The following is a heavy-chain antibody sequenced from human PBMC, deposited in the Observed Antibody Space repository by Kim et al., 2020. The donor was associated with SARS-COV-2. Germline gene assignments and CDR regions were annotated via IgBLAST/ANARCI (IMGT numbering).Heavy chain of an antibody. CDR3: ASGYESSAYYSVY. J-gene: IGHJ4*02. V-gene: IGHV4-39*07. Sequence: SETLSLTCPVSGGSITSGSYYWGWIRQPPGKGLEWIGSIYNSGSTYYNPSLKSRVTISVDTSKNQFSLRLTSVTAADTAVYYCASGYESSAYYSVYWGQGTLVTVSS. CDR2: IYNSGST. CDR1: GGSITSGSYY. D-gene: IGHD3-22*01.